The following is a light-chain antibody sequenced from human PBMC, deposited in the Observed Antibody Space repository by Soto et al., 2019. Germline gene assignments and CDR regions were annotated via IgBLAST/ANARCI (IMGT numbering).Light chain of an antibody. Sequence: EIVMTQSPATLSVSPGERATLSCRASQSISSNLAWYQQKLGQAPRLLIYRASTRAIGIPARFSGSGSGTEFTLTISSLQSEDFALYYCHQYENWPQTFGQGTKVEI. CDR1: QSISSN. J-gene: IGKJ1*01. CDR2: RAS. V-gene: IGKV3-15*01. CDR3: HQYENWPQT.